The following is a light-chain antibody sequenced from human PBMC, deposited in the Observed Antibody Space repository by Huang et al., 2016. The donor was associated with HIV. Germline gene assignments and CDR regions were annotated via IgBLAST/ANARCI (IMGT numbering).Light chain of an antibody. Sequence: IVMTQSPATLSVSPGERATLSCRASRSISTNLACYQQRRGQVPRLLIYDASTRATGIRARVSGSGCGTEFTLTISSLQSEDFAVYFCQQYNNWPPEGTFGPGTRVDMK. CDR3: QQYNNWPPEGT. CDR1: RSISTN. CDR2: DAS. V-gene: IGKV3-15*01. J-gene: IGKJ3*01.